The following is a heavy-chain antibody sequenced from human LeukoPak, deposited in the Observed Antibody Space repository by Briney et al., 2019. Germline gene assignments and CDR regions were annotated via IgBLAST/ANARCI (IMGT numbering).Heavy chain of an antibody. CDR3: ARGWGRGPLGYCSSTSCSGGMDV. J-gene: IGHJ6*02. D-gene: IGHD2-2*01. CDR2: IYYSGST. Sequence: PSQTLSLTCTVSGGSISSGGYYWSWIRQHPGKGLEWIGYIYYSGSTCYNPSLKSRVTISVDTSKNQFSLKLSSVTAADTAVYYCARGWGRGPLGYCSSTSCSGGMDVWGQGTTVTVSS. CDR1: GGSISSGGYY. V-gene: IGHV4-31*03.